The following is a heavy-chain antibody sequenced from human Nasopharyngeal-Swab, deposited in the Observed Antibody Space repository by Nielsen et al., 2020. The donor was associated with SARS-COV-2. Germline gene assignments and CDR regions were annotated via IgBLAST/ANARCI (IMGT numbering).Heavy chain of an antibody. CDR3: ARDRNGFIYYYYGMDV. CDR2: MDSDGSTI. D-gene: IGHD3-3*01. V-gene: IGHV3-74*01. Sequence: GGSLRLSCSASQFTFRTYWIHWVRQAPGKGLVWVSRMDSDGSTINYADSVKGRFTISRDNAKNSLYLQMNSLRAEDTAVYYCARDRNGFIYYYYGMDVWGQGTTVTVSS. CDR1: QFTFRTYW. J-gene: IGHJ6*02.